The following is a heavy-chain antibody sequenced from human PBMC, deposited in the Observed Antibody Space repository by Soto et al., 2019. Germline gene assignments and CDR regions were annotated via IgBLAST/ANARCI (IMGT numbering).Heavy chain of an antibody. V-gene: IGHV3-23*01. D-gene: IGHD3-9*01. J-gene: IGHJ6*02. CDR3: AGGPTYYDILTGYSSEYYYYGMDV. Sequence: GGSLRLSCAAFGFTFSSYAMSWVRQAPGKGLEWVSAISGSGGSTYYADSVKGRFTISRDNSKNTLYLQMNSLRAEDTAVYYCAGGPTYYDILTGYSSEYYYYGMDVWGQGTTVTVSS. CDR1: GFTFSSYA. CDR2: ISGSGGST.